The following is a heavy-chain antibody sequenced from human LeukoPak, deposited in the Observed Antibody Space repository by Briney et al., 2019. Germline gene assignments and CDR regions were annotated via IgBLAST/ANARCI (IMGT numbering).Heavy chain of an antibody. CDR1: GYTFTNFY. CDR2: INPRGGSA. J-gene: IGHJ6*02. Sequence: ASVKVSCKASGYTFTNFYMHWVRQAPGQGLEWMGIINPRGGSASSAQKFQGRVTMTRDTSTSTVYMELSSLRSEDTAVYYCARLWLGERPPDVWGQGTTVTVSS. D-gene: IGHD3-10*01. V-gene: IGHV1-46*01. CDR3: ARLWLGERPPDV.